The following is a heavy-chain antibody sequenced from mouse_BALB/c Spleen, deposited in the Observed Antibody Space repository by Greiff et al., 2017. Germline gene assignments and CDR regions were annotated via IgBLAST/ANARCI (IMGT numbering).Heavy chain of an antibody. D-gene: IGHD2-2*01. CDR3: ARGSYGYDRAMDY. CDR2: IWAGGST. CDR1: GFSLTSYG. V-gene: IGHV2-9*02. J-gene: IGHJ4*01. Sequence: VKLVESGPGLVAPSQSLSITCTVSGFSLTSYGVHWVRQPPGKGLEWLGVIWAGGSTNYNSALMSRLSISKDNSKSQVFLKMNSLQTDDTAMYYCARGSYGYDRAMDYWGQGTSVTVSS.